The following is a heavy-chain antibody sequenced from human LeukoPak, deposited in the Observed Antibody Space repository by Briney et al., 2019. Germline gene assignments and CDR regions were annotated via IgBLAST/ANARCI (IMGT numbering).Heavy chain of an antibody. CDR1: GGSISSSSYY. CDR3: AREVGYDLWRGYYRYNWFDP. Sequence: SETLSLTCTVSGGSISSSSYYWGWIRQPPGKGLEWIGSIYYSGSTYYNPSLKSRVTISVDTSKNQFSLKLSSVTAADTAVYYCAREVGYDLWRGYYRYNWFDPWGQGALVTVSS. V-gene: IGHV4-39*07. CDR2: IYYSGST. D-gene: IGHD3-3*01. J-gene: IGHJ5*02.